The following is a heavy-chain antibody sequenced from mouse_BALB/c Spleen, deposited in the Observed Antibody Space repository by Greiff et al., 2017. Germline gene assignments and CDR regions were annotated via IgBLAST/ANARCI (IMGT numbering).Heavy chain of an antibody. CDR2: IYWDDDK. V-gene: IGHV8-12*01. J-gene: IGHJ2*01. Sequence: ESGPGILQPSQTLSLTCSFSGFSLSTSGMGVSWIRQPSGKGLEWLAHIYWDDDKRYNPSLKSRLTISKDTSRNQVFLKITSVDTADTATYYCARRARYYYGLDYWGQGTTLTVSS. D-gene: IGHD1-1*01. CDR3: ARRARYYYGLDY. CDR1: GFSLSTSGMG.